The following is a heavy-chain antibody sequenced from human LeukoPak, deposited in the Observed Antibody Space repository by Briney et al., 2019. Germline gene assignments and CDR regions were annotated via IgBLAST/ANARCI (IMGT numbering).Heavy chain of an antibody. CDR3: ARAHIAAAGLYNWFDP. CDR2: IYYSGST. Sequence: SETLSLTCTVSGGAISSYYGNWIRQPPGKGLKWIGYIYYSGSTNYNPSLKSRVTISVDTSKNQFSLKLSSVTAADTAVYYWARAHIAAAGLYNWFDPWGQGTLVTVSS. V-gene: IGHV4-59*01. J-gene: IGHJ5*02. CDR1: GGAISSYY. D-gene: IGHD6-13*01.